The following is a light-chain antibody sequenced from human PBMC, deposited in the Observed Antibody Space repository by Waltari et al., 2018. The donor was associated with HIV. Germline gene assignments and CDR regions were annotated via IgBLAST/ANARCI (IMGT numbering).Light chain of an antibody. CDR1: AMPNKY. J-gene: IGLJ2*01. CDR2: EDS. Sequence: SSELTQPPSASASPGQTARSTCSGDAMPNKYAYWYQQKSGQAPVLVIYEDSKRPSGIPERFSGSSSGTMATLTISGAQVEDEADYYCYSTDSSGNHRVFGGGTKLTVL. V-gene: IGLV3-10*01. CDR3: YSTDSSGNHRV.